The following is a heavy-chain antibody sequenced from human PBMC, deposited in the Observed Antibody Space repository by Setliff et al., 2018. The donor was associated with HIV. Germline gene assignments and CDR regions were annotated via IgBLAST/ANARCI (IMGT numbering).Heavy chain of an antibody. CDR1: GASISSTSYY. Sequence: SETLSLTCAVSGASISSTSYYWGWVRQPPGKGLEWIGSIYYSGSTYYNPSLKSRLTISVDTSRNQFSLKLSSLTAADTAVYYCARHYNVNYYVRKDFDYWGQGILVTVS. D-gene: IGHD1-26*01. CDR3: ARHYNVNYYVRKDFDY. V-gene: IGHV4-39*01. CDR2: IYYSGST. J-gene: IGHJ4*02.